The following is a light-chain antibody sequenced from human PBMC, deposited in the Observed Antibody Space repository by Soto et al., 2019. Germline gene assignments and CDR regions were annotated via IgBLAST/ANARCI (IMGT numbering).Light chain of an antibody. CDR1: QSVANY. Sequence: EIVLTQSPATLSLSPGERATLSCRASQSVANYLAWYQQKPGQAPRLLIFDASSRATDIPARFSGSGSGTDFTLTISSLEPEDFAVYYCQQRSDLLSFGGGTKVEIK. V-gene: IGKV3-11*01. J-gene: IGKJ4*01. CDR3: QQRSDLLS. CDR2: DAS.